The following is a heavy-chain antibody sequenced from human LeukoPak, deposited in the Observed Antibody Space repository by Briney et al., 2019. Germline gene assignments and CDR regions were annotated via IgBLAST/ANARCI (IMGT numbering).Heavy chain of an antibody. CDR2: IIPILDIA. CDR1: GGTFSSYA. J-gene: IGHJ4*02. D-gene: IGHD5-24*01. CDR3: ARGGAVEMATITVFDY. V-gene: IGHV1-69*04. Sequence: GASVKVSCKAAGGTFSSYAISWVRQAPGQGLEWMGRIIPILDIANYAQKFQGRVTITADKSTGTAYMELSSLISEDTAVYYCARGGAVEMATITVFDYWGQGTLVTVSS.